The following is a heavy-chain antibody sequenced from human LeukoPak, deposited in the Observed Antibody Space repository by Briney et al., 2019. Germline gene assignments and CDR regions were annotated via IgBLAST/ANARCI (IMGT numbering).Heavy chain of an antibody. V-gene: IGHV3-30*01. CDR3: ARAYDSSGYYEGLDY. Sequence: GGSLRLSCAASGFTFSSYAMHWVRQAPGKGLEWVAVISYDGSNKYYADPVKGRFTISRDNSKNTLYLQMNSLRAEDTAVYYCARAYDSSGYYEGLDYWGQGTLVTVSS. D-gene: IGHD3-22*01. CDR1: GFTFSSYA. J-gene: IGHJ4*02. CDR2: ISYDGSNK.